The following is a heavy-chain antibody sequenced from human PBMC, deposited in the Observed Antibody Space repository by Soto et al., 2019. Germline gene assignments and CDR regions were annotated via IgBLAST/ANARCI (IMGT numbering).Heavy chain of an antibody. V-gene: IGHV3-48*01. J-gene: IGHJ6*03. D-gene: IGHD2-2*01. Sequence: GGSLRLSCAASGFTFSSYSMNWVRQAPGKGLEWVSYISSSSSTIYYADSVKGRFTISRDNAKNSLYLQMNSLRAEGTAVYYCARDPSLPLIRDYYYYMDVWGKGTTVTVSS. CDR1: GFTFSSYS. CDR3: ARDPSLPLIRDYYYYMDV. CDR2: ISSSSSTI.